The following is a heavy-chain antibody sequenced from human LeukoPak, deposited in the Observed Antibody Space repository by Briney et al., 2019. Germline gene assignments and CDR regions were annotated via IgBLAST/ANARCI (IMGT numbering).Heavy chain of an antibody. V-gene: IGHV3-9*01. CDR3: ARLSGSYLGYFDY. CDR1: GFTFDDYA. D-gene: IGHD1-26*01. J-gene: IGHJ4*02. CDR2: IRWNSGFI. Sequence: GGSLRLSCAASGFTFDDYAMHWVRQAPGKGLGWVSGIRWNSGFIGYADSVKGRFTISRDNAKNSLYLQMNSLRAEDTALYYCARLSGSYLGYFDYWGQGTLVTVSS.